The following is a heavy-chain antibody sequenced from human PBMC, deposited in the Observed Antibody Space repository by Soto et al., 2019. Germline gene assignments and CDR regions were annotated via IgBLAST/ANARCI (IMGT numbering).Heavy chain of an antibody. CDR3: TRDEDTAKVMYSY. V-gene: IGHV3-74*01. D-gene: IGHD5-18*01. CDR2: INSEGSIT. J-gene: IGHJ4*01. Sequence: EVQLVESGGGLVQPGGSLRLSCAASGFTLRRYWMHWVRQAPGKGLVWVSRINSEGSITNYADSVKGRFTISRNNAKNTMFLQMNSLRIEDTAVYYCTRDEDTAKVMYSYWGHGALVTVSS. CDR1: GFTLRRYW.